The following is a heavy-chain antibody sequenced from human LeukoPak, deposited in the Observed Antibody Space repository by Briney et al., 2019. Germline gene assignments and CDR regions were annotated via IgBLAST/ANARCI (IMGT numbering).Heavy chain of an antibody. CDR1: GGSISSYY. CDR3: ARSGRLGPAAHFDY. Sequence: SDTLSLTCTVSGGSISSYYWSWIRQPPGKGLEWIGYIYYSGSTNYNPSLKSRVTISVDTSKNQFSLKLSSVTAADTAVYYCARSGRLGPAAHFDYWGQGTLVTVSS. V-gene: IGHV4-59*07. J-gene: IGHJ4*02. CDR2: IYYSGST. D-gene: IGHD2-2*01.